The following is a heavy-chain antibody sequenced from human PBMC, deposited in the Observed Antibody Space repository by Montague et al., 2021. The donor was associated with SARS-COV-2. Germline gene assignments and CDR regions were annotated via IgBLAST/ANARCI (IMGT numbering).Heavy chain of an antibody. J-gene: IGHJ4*01. CDR2: IYSNGNT. Sequence: SETLSLTCTVSGASISGYHWSWIRQPAGKALEWIGYIYSNGNTTXXPSLRSRLTMPVDTSEQQFSLEMTSVSAADTAIYYCARGSEYYYHPFDYWGHGNLVTVSS. CDR1: GASISGYH. CDR3: ARGSEYYYHPFDY. D-gene: IGHD2/OR15-2a*01. V-gene: IGHV4-4*07.